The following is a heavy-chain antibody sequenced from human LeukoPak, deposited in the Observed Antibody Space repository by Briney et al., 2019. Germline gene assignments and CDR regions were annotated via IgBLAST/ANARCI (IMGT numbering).Heavy chain of an antibody. CDR2: MNPNSGNT. V-gene: IGHV1-8*02. D-gene: IGHD4-17*01. CDR3: ARGYDYGEPRLRFDP. CDR1: GYTFTSYY. Sequence: ASVKVSCKASGYTFTSYYMHWVRQAPGQGLEWMGWMNPNSGNTGYAQKFQGRVTMTRNTSISTAYMELSSLRSEDTAVYYCARGYDYGEPRLRFDPWGQGTLVTVSS. J-gene: IGHJ5*02.